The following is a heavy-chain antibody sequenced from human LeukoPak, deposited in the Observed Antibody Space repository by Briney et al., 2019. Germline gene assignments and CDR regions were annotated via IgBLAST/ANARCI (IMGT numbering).Heavy chain of an antibody. CDR2: INSDESTT. CDR1: GFTFSNYW. J-gene: IGHJ4*02. D-gene: IGHD5-18*01. V-gene: IGHV3-74*01. Sequence: GSLRLSCAASGFTFSNYWMHWVRQAPGKGLVWVSRINSDESTTTYADSAKGRFTISRDNAKNTLYLQMNSLRAEDTAVYYCARDPGTAMGRALDYWGQGTLVTVSP. CDR3: ARDPGTAMGRALDY.